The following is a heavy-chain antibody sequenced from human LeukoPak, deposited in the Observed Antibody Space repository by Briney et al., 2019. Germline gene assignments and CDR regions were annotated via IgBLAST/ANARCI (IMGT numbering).Heavy chain of an antibody. CDR1: GYTFTSFD. V-gene: IGHV1-8*01. CDR3: ARGYSPTLRTTGNDY. CDR2: MNPNSINI. Sequence: ASVKVSCKASGYTFTSFDIHWVRQAPGQGLEWIGWMNPNSINIGYAQKFQGRVTMTRNTSIMTAYMEFYSLRSEDTAVYYCARGYSPTLRTTGNDYWGQGTLVTVSS. J-gene: IGHJ4*02. D-gene: IGHD1-1*01.